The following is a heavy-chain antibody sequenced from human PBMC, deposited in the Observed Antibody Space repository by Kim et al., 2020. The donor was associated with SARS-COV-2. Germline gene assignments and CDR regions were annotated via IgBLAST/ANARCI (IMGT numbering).Heavy chain of an antibody. Sequence: AAPVRGRFTVARDNSKVTLYLQMNSLTIEDTAVYYCTTQGAVVTPRIIDSWGQGTLVTVSS. V-gene: IGHV3-15*01. D-gene: IGHD2-21*02. J-gene: IGHJ4*02. CDR3: TTQGAVVTPRIIDS.